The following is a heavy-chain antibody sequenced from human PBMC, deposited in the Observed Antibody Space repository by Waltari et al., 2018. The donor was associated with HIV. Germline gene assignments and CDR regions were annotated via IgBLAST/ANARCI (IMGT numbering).Heavy chain of an antibody. CDR1: GFTFSSYR. CDR2: ISSSSSYI. CDR3: ARFDYDSKVDY. D-gene: IGHD3-22*01. J-gene: IGHJ4*02. V-gene: IGHV3-21*01. Sequence: EVQLVESGGGLVKPGGFLRLSCAASGFTFSSYRMNWVRQAPGKGLEWVSSISSSSSYIYYADSVKGRFTISRDNAKNSLYLQMNSLRAEDTAVYYCARFDYDSKVDYWGQGTLVTVSS.